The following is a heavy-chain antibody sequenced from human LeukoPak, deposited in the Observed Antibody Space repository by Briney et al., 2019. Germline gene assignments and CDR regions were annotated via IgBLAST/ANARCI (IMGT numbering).Heavy chain of an antibody. J-gene: IGHJ4*02. CDR2: MNPNSGNT. CDR1: GYTFTSYD. V-gene: IGHV1-8*01. D-gene: IGHD3-10*01. CDR3: ARGEEFGEFFDY. Sequence: ASVKVSCKASGYTFTSYDINWVRQATGQGLEWMGWMNPNSGNTGYARKFQGRVTMTRNTSISTAYMELSSLRSEDTAVYYCARGEEFGEFFDYWGQGTLVTVSS.